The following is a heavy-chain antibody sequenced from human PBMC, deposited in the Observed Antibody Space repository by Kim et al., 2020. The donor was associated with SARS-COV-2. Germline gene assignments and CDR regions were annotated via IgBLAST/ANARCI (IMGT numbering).Heavy chain of an antibody. Sequence: GGSLRLSCAASGFTFSSYWMHWVRQAPGKGLVWVSRINSDGSSTNYADSVKGRFTISRDNSKNTLYLQMNSLRAEDTAVYYCTPTSYPHDYGDPRASSFLGCWGQGALGTVSS. D-gene: IGHD4-17*01. CDR3: TPTSYPHDYGDPRASSFLGC. CDR2: INSDGSST. CDR1: GFTFSSYW. V-gene: IGHV3-74*01. J-gene: IGHJ4*03.